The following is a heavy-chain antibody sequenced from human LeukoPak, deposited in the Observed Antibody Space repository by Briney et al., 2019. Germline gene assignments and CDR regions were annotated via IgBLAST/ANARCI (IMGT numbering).Heavy chain of an antibody. CDR1: GGSISSSY. J-gene: IGHJ6*02. CDR3: ARAGESRKTMVRGVYYDYYGMDV. Sequence: SETLSLTCTVSGGSISSSYWGWLRQPAGKGLEWIGRISSSGSTKYNPSLRSRVSMSVDTSKNQFSLRLSSVTAADTAVYYCARAGESRKTMVRGVYYDYYGMDVGGQGTTVTVSS. D-gene: IGHD3-10*01. CDR2: ISSSGST. V-gene: IGHV4-4*07.